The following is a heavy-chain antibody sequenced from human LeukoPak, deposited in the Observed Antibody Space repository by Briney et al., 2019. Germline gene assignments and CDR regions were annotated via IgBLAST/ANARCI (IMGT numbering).Heavy chain of an antibody. Sequence: ASVKVSCKASGGTFSSYAISWVRQAPGQGLEWMGGIIPIFGTANYAQKFQGRVTITADESTSTAYMELRSLRSEDTAVYYCAGEGYYYGSGNPLYWGQGTLVTVSS. V-gene: IGHV1-69*13. D-gene: IGHD3-10*01. J-gene: IGHJ4*02. CDR2: IIPIFGTA. CDR1: GGTFSSYA. CDR3: AGEGYYYGSGNPLY.